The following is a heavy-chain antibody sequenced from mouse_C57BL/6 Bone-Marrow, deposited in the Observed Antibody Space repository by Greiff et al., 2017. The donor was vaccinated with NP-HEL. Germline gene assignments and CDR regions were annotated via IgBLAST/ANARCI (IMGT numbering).Heavy chain of an antibody. CDR2: ISYDGSN. J-gene: IGHJ3*01. CDR1: GYSIISGYY. Sequence: EVQLVESGPGLVKPSQSLSLTCSVTGYSIISGYYWNWIRQFQGNKLVWMAYISYDGSNNYNPSFKNQTTITLDKSKNQFILKLTSVTTEDTATYYCAREGGYSCGPFAYWGQGTLVTVSA. V-gene: IGHV3-6*01. CDR3: AREGGYSCGPFAY. D-gene: IGHD2-3*01.